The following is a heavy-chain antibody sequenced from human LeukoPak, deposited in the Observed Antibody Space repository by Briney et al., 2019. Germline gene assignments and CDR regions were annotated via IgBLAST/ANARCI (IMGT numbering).Heavy chain of an antibody. Sequence: PGGSLRLSCAASGFTFSSYGMHWVRQAPGKGLEWVAVISYDGSNKYYADSVKGRFTISRDNSKNTLYLQMNSLRAEDTAVYYCAKDEGYSSGCQDYWGQGTLVTVSS. CDR2: ISYDGSNK. CDR3: AKDEGYSSGCQDY. V-gene: IGHV3-30*18. J-gene: IGHJ4*02. CDR1: GFTFSSYG. D-gene: IGHD6-19*01.